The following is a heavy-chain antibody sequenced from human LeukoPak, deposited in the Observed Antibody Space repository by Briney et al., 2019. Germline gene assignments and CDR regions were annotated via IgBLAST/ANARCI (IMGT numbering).Heavy chain of an antibody. Sequence: PGGSLRLSCAASGFTFTNAWMNWVRQAPGRGLEWVGRIHSKSVGASTEYAAPVNGRFTISRDDSENTLWLQMNSLQTEDTAVYYCTRGSNADDSSDFDHWGQGTRVTVSS. CDR1: GFTFTNAW. D-gene: IGHD3-22*01. J-gene: IGHJ4*02. CDR3: TRGSNADDSSDFDH. CDR2: IHSKSVGAST. V-gene: IGHV3-15*01.